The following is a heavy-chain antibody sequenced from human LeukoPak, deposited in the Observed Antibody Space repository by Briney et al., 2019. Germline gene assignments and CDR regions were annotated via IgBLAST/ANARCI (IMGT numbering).Heavy chain of an antibody. V-gene: IGHV3-11*06. CDR3: ARDPTADDY. CDR1: GLTGSHNY. Sequence: PGGSLRLSCAASGLTGSHNYVSWVRQAPGKGLEWVSSITSVSSYKYYADSVKGRFTISRDNAKNSLFLQMNSLRAEDTAIYYCARDPTADDYWGQGTLVTVSS. D-gene: IGHD2-2*01. J-gene: IGHJ4*02. CDR2: ITSVSSYK.